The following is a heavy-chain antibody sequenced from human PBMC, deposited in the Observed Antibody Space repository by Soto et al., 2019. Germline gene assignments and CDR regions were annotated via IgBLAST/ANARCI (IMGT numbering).Heavy chain of an antibody. J-gene: IGHJ3*02. Sequence: GWSLRLSCASCVFTFISYEMNWFHQAPGKGLEWVPYISSSGSTIYYADSVKGRFTISRDNAKNSLYLQMNSLRAEDTAVYYCARDGGIGTYYYDSSGSLAFDIWGQGTMVTVS. CDR2: ISSSGSTI. V-gene: IGHV3-48*03. D-gene: IGHD3-22*01. CDR1: VFTFISYE. CDR3: ARDGGIGTYYYDSSGSLAFDI.